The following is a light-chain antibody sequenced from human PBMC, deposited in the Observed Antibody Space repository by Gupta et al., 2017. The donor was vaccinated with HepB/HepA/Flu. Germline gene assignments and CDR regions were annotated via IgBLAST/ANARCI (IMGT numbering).Light chain of an antibody. CDR3: QQRGAWPLT. CDR1: QSVGSY. Sequence: EIVLTQSPATLSLSPGERATLSCRASQSVGSYLAWYQQRPGQAPRLLIFDASDRATGIPARFSGGGSGTDFTLTISSLEPEDFALYYCQQRGAWPLTFGGGTKVEIK. CDR2: DAS. J-gene: IGKJ4*01. V-gene: IGKV3-11*01.